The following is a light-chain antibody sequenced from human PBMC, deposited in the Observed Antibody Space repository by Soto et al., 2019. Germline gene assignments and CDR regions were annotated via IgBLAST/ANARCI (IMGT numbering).Light chain of an antibody. CDR2: AAS. CDR1: QGISSY. CDR3: QQYYSYPRT. V-gene: IGKV1-8*01. Sequence: AIRMTQSPSSFSASTGDRVTITCRASQGISSYLAWYQQKPGKAPKILIYAASTLQIGVQSRFSGSGSGTDFTLSISCLQSEDFATYYCQQYYSYPRTFGQGTKVEIK. J-gene: IGKJ1*01.